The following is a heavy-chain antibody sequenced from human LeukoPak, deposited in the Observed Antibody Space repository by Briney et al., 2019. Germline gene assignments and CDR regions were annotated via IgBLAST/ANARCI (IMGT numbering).Heavy chain of an antibody. V-gene: IGHV4-39*02. D-gene: IGHD3-10*01. CDR1: GGSISSSSYY. Sequence: SETLSLTCTVSGGSISSSSYYWGWIRQPPGKGLEWIGSIHYSGSTYYNPSLKSRVTISVDTSKNQFSLKLSSVTAADTAVYYCARDRRSGVIRPPDWGQGTMVTVSS. CDR2: IHYSGST. J-gene: IGHJ3*01. CDR3: ARDRRSGVIRPPD.